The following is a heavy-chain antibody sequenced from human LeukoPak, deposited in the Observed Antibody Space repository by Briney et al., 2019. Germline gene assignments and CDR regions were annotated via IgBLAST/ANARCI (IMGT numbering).Heavy chain of an antibody. V-gene: IGHV3-74*01. CDR2: ITPDGGYT. Sequence: GGSLTLSCAASGFTYSSYWMHWVRQVPGKGLMWVSRITPDGGYTNYADSVKGRFTISRDNAKNTLYLQMNSLRAEETAVYYCVRDLIMVDTPGDDFDFWGQGTLVTVSS. CDR3: VRDLIMVDTPGDDFDF. J-gene: IGHJ4*02. CDR1: GFTYSSYW. D-gene: IGHD2-8*01.